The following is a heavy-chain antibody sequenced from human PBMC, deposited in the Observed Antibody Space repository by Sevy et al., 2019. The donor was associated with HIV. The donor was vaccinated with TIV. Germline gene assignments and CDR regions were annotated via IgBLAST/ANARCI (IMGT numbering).Heavy chain of an antibody. CDR3: AREAGVGPYYFDY. V-gene: IGHV3-48*02. J-gene: IGHJ4*02. CDR2: ISSYRTI. D-gene: IGHD3-16*01. Sequence: GGSLRLSCAASGVTFSSYTMNWVRQAPGKRLEWVSYISSYRTIYYADSVKGQFTISRDNAKNSLYLQMNSLRDEDTAVYFCAREAGVGPYYFDYWGQGTLVTVSS. CDR1: GVTFSSYT.